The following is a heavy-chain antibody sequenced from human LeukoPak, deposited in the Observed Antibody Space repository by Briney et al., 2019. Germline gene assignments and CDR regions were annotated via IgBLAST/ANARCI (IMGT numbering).Heavy chain of an antibody. V-gene: IGHV3-11*01. CDR1: GFTFSDYY. CDR3: ARENNVLLWFGESFDY. J-gene: IGHJ4*02. CDR2: ISSSGSTI. Sequence: GGSLRLSCAASGFTFSDYYMSWIRQAPGKGLEWVSYISSSGSTIYYADSVKGRFTISRDNAKNSLYLQMNSLRAEDTAVYYCARENNVLLWFGESFDYWGQGTLVTVSS. D-gene: IGHD3-10*01.